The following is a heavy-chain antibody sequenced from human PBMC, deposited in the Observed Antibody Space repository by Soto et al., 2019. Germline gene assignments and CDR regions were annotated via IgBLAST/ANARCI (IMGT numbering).Heavy chain of an antibody. D-gene: IGHD3-3*01. CDR3: ARDRVGHYDFWSGYYLSVMDV. Sequence: GGSLRLSCAASGFTLSSYSMNWVRQAPGKGLEWVSSISSSSSYIYYADSVKGRFTISRDNAKNSLYLQMNSLRAEDTAVYYCARDRVGHYDFWSGYYLSVMDVWGQGTTVTVSS. V-gene: IGHV3-21*01. CDR2: ISSSSSYI. J-gene: IGHJ6*02. CDR1: GFTLSSYS.